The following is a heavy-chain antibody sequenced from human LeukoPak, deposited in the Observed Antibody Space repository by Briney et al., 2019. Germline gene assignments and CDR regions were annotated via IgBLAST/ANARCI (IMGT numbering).Heavy chain of an antibody. J-gene: IGHJ4*02. CDR3: ARDWGGSWYFDY. D-gene: IGHD6-13*01. V-gene: IGHV1-2*02. Sequence: ASVKVSCKASGYTFTGYYMHWVRQAPGQGLEWMGWINPNSDGTNYAQKFQGRVTMTRDTSISTAYMELSRLRSDDTAVYYCARDWGGSWYFDYWGQGTLVIVSS. CDR2: INPNSDGT. CDR1: GYTFTGYY.